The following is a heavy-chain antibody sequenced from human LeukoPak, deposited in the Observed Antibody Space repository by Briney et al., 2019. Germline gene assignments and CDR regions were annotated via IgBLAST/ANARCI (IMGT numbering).Heavy chain of an antibody. CDR2: IRAAGTST. V-gene: IGHV3-23*01. Sequence: GGSLRLSCAAYGFTFSSYAMSWVRQAPGKGLEWVSAIRAAGTSTYYADSVRGRFTISRDNSKNTLYLQMDSLRAEDTAVYFCAKDRRYNWNDGNAFDIWGQGTMVTVSS. J-gene: IGHJ3*02. D-gene: IGHD1-20*01. CDR3: AKDRRYNWNDGNAFDI. CDR1: GFTFSSYA.